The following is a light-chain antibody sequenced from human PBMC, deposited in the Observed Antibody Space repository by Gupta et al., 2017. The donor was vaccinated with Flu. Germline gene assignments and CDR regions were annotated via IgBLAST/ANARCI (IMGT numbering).Light chain of an antibody. CDR2: DAS. V-gene: IGKV1-17*01. J-gene: IGKJ1*01. CDR3: RQQNNFPRT. Sequence: DIQMTQSPSSLSGSVGDRVTITCRASQDIRNDLGWYQQRPGEGPKRLIYDASTLQNGVPSRFSGSGSGTEFTLTISGLPPEDFATYYFRQQNNFPRTFGQGTKVEIK. CDR1: QDIRND.